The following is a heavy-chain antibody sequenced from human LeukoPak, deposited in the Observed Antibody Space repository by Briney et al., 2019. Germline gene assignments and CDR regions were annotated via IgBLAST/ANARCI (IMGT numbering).Heavy chain of an antibody. D-gene: IGHD5-18*01. CDR3: ARDTAMNPTVDY. V-gene: IGHV1-2*02. Sequence: ASVKVSCKASGYTFTGYDMHWVRQAPGQGLEWMGWINPNSGGTNYAQKFQGRVTMTRDTSISTAYMELSRLRSDDTAVYYCARDTAMNPTVDYWGQGTLVTVPS. J-gene: IGHJ4*02. CDR1: GYTFTGYD. CDR2: INPNSGGT.